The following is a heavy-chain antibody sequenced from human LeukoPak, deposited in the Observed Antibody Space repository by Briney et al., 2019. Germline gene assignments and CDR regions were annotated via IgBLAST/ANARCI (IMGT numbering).Heavy chain of an antibody. Sequence: SEALSLTCTVSGGSIGDYYWTWIRQPPGKGLEYIGFVYYSGVTNYRPSLQSRVTISLDTSKNQFFLKLTSVTPADTAVYYCARGEPSYDFVGGSYRFRLDYWGQGSLVTVSS. D-gene: IGHD3-16*02. V-gene: IGHV4-59*01. J-gene: IGHJ4*02. CDR3: ARGEPSYDFVGGSYRFRLDY. CDR1: GGSIGDYY. CDR2: VYYSGVT.